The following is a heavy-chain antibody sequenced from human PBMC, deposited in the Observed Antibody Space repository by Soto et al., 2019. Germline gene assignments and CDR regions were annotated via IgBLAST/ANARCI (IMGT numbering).Heavy chain of an antibody. V-gene: IGHV2-5*01. Sequence: QITLKESGPTLVKPPQTLTLTCTFSGFSLSTRGVGVGWIRQPPGTALEWLAVIYWYDDKRYSPSLKSRLTMIKDTSKNQVVLTMTNKDPVDTATDYCAYRSNPTYSGYEWGGAGYCDYGGQGTLVTVSS. CDR3: AYRSNPTYSGYEWGGAGYCDY. CDR1: GFSLSTRGVG. CDR2: IYWYDDK. J-gene: IGHJ4*02. D-gene: IGHD5-12*01.